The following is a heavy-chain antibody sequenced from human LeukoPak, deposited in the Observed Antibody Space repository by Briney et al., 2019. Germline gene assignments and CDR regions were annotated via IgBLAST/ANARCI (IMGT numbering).Heavy chain of an antibody. J-gene: IGHJ4*02. Sequence: KTSETLSLTCTVSGGSISSYYWSWIRQPPGKGLEWIGYIYYSGSTNYNPSLKSRVTISVDTSKNQFSLKLSSVTAADTAVYYCARGDDYGDYIDYWGQGTLVTVSS. CDR3: ARGDDYGDYIDY. V-gene: IGHV4-59*01. CDR1: GGSISSYY. CDR2: IYYSGST. D-gene: IGHD4-17*01.